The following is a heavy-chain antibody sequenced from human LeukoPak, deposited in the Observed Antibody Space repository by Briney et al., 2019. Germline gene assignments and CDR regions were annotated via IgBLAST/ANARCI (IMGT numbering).Heavy chain of an antibody. Sequence: SVKVSCKASGGTFSSYAISWVRQAPGQGLEWMGRITPIFGTANYAQKFQGRVTITTDESTSTAYMELSSLRSEDTAVYYCAREPSYYDSSPARDDVAAFDIWGQGTMVTVSS. CDR2: ITPIFGTA. D-gene: IGHD3-22*01. CDR1: GGTFSSYA. CDR3: AREPSYYDSSPARDDVAAFDI. V-gene: IGHV1-69*05. J-gene: IGHJ3*02.